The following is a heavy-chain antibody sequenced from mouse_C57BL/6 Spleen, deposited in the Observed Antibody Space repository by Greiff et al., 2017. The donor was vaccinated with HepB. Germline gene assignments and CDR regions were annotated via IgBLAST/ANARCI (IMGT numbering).Heavy chain of an antibody. V-gene: IGHV8-12*01. CDR1: GFSLSTSGMG. D-gene: IGHD1-1*01. CDR2: IYWDDDK. CDR3: ARSGGYYGSSSYYAMDY. Sequence: QVTLKESGPGILQSSQTLSLTCSFSGFSLSTSGMGVSWSRQPSGKGLEWLAHIYWDDDKRYNPSLKSRLTISKDTSRNQVFLKITSVDTADTATYYCARSGGYYGSSSYYAMDYWGQGTSVTVSS. J-gene: IGHJ4*01.